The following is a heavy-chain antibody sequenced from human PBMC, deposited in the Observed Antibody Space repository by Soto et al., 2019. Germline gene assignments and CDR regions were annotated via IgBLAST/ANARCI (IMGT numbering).Heavy chain of an antibody. J-gene: IGHJ6*02. CDR3: ARSEPNYYDSSGYLPYYYYGMDV. V-gene: IGHV1-18*01. CDR2: ISAYNGNT. D-gene: IGHD3-22*01. CDR1: GYTFTSYG. Sequence: ASVKVSCKASGYTFTSYGISWVRQAPGQGLEWMGWISAYNGNTNYAQKLQGRVTITTDTSTSTAYMELRSLRSEDTAVYYCARSEPNYYDSSGYLPYYYYGMDVWGQGTTVTVSS.